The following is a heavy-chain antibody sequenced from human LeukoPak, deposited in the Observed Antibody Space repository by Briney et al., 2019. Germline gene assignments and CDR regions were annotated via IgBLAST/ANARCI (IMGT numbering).Heavy chain of an antibody. D-gene: IGHD3-10*01. J-gene: IGHJ4*02. CDR2: IKQDGSEK. V-gene: IGHV3-7*03. Sequence: GGSLRLSCAAPGFTFSRYWMSWVRQAPGKGLEWVANIKQDGSEKYYVDSVKGRFTISRDNAKNSLYLQMNSLRAEDTAVYYCAKVRGLYGSGSYPSDYWGQGTLVTVSS. CDR3: AKVRGLYGSGSYPSDY. CDR1: GFTFSRYW.